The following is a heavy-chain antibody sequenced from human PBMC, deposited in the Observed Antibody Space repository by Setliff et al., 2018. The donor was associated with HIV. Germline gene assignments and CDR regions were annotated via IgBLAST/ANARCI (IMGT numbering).Heavy chain of an antibody. CDR1: GGSISSGDW. J-gene: IGHJ2*01. D-gene: IGHD3-22*01. CDR2: VYHSGST. V-gene: IGHV4-4*02. CDR3: ARGSGYPWYFDL. Sequence: SETLSLTCVVSGGSISSGDWWSWVRQPPGQGLEWVGEVYHSGSTNYNPSLKSRVTISVDTSKNQFSLKLSSVTAADTAVYYCARGSGYPWYFDLWGRGTLVTVSS.